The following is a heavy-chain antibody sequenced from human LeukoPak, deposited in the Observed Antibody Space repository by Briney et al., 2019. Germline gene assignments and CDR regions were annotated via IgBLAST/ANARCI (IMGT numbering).Heavy chain of an antibody. Sequence: ASVKVSCKASGYTFTSYYMHWVRQAPGQGLEWMGIINPGGGSTSYAQKFQGRVIMTRDMSTSTVYMELSSLRSEDTAVYYCARGLGGGGFDYWGQGTLVTVSS. J-gene: IGHJ4*02. CDR3: ARGLGGGGFDY. CDR2: INPGGGST. V-gene: IGHV1-46*01. D-gene: IGHD3-16*01. CDR1: GYTFTSYY.